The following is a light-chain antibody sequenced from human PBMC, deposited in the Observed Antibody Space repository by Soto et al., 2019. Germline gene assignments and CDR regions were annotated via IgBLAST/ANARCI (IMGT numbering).Light chain of an antibody. CDR1: QSVSSN. V-gene: IGKV3-15*01. CDR2: AAS. CDR3: QQYYNWPT. Sequence: EIVMTQSPVTLSVSPGERSTLSCRASQSVSSNLAWYQQKPGQAPRLLIYAASTRATGIPARFSGSGSGTEFTLTISSLQSEDFAVYYCQQYYNWPTFGQGTRREIK. J-gene: IGKJ5*01.